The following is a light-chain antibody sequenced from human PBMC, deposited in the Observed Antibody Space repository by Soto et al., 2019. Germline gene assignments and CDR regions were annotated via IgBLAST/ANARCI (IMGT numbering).Light chain of an antibody. Sequence: EIVMTQSPATLSVSPGERATLSCRASQSVSSNLAWYQQKPGQAPRLLIYGASTRATGIPARFSGSGSGTEFTLTIGSLQSEDFAVYYCQQYNYWPQFGPGTKVDIK. CDR3: QQYNYWPQ. CDR1: QSVSSN. V-gene: IGKV3-15*01. J-gene: IGKJ3*01. CDR2: GAS.